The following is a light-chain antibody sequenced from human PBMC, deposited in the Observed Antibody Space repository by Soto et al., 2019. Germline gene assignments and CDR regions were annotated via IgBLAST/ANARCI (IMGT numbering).Light chain of an antibody. CDR2: QVT. CDR3: SSYTSSSTVI. CDR1: SSDFGGYDS. J-gene: IGLJ7*01. Sequence: QSVLTQPASVSGSPGQSITISCTGTSSDFGGYDSVSWYQHHPGRAPKLIINQVTNRPSGVSNRFSASKSGDTASLTISGLQTEDEADYYCSSYTSSSTVIFGGGTQLTVL. V-gene: IGLV2-14*01.